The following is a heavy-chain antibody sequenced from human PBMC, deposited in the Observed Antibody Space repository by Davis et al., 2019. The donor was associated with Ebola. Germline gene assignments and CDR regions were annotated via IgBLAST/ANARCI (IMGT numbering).Heavy chain of an antibody. V-gene: IGHV3-21*01. CDR2: MRSSSSYI. Sequence: GGSLRLSCAASGFTFSSYSTNWVRQAPGKGLEWVSSMRSSSSYIHYADSVKGRFPISRDNAKNSLYLQMDSLRVEDTAVYYCTTLSTVTTMYFDHWGRGTLVTVSS. J-gene: IGHJ2*01. CDR3: TTLSTVTTMYFDH. D-gene: IGHD4-17*01. CDR1: GFTFSSYS.